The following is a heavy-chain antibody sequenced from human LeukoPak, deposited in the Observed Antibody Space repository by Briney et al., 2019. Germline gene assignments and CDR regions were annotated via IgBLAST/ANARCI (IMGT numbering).Heavy chain of an antibody. CDR1: GFTFSSYV. Sequence: GGSLRPSCAASGFTFSSYVMSWVRQAPGKGLEWVSAISGDGARTYYADSVKGRFTISGDNSKNTLDLQMNSLRAEDTAIYYCAKTVVVITFRFDSWGQGSLVTVSS. J-gene: IGHJ4*02. V-gene: IGHV3-23*01. CDR2: ISGDGART. CDR3: AKTVVVITFRFDS. D-gene: IGHD2-21*01.